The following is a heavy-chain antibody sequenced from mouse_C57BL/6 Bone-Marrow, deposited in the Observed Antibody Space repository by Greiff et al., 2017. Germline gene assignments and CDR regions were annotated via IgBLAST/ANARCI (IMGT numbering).Heavy chain of an antibody. J-gene: IGHJ2*01. CDR3: ARSGTTVVATDY. CDR1: GYTFTSYG. V-gene: IGHV1-81*01. CDR2: IYPRSGNT. D-gene: IGHD1-1*01. Sequence: VQLQQSGAELARPGASVKLSCKASGYTFTSYGISWVKQRTGQGLEWIGEIYPRSGNTYYNEKFKGKATLTADKSSSTAYMGLRSLTSEDSAVYGWARSGTTVVATDYWGQGTTLTVSS.